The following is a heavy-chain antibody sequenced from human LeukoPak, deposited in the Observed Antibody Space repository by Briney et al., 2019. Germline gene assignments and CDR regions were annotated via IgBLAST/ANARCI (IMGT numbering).Heavy chain of an antibody. J-gene: IGHJ4*02. Sequence: GRSLRLSCAASGFTFDDYAMHWVRQAPGKGLEWVSAISGSGGSTYYADSVKGRFTISRDNSKNTLYLQMNSLRAEDTAVYYCANTLGGPFDYWGQGTLVTVSS. CDR3: ANTLGGPFDY. CDR1: GFTFDDYA. V-gene: IGHV3-23*01. D-gene: IGHD3-16*01. CDR2: ISGSGGST.